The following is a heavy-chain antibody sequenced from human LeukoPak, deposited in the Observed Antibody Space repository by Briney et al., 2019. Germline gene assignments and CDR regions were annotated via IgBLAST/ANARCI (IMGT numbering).Heavy chain of an antibody. Sequence: GGSLRLSCAASGFTFSSYAMSWVRQAPGKGLEWVSAISGSGGSTYYADSVKGRFTIPRDNSKNTLYLQMNSLRAEDTAVYYCAKDLAGATNYSGMDVWGQGTTVTVSS. J-gene: IGHJ6*02. D-gene: IGHD1-26*01. CDR1: GFTFSSYA. CDR2: ISGSGGST. CDR3: AKDLAGATNYSGMDV. V-gene: IGHV3-23*01.